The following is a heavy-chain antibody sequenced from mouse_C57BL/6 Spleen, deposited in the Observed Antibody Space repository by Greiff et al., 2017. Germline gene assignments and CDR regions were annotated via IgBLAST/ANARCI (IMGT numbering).Heavy chain of an antibody. D-gene: IGHD2-10*01. J-gene: IGHJ2*01. V-gene: IGHV5-17*01. Sequence: EVKLVESGGGLVKPGGSLKLSCAASGFTFSDYGMHWVRQAPEKGLEWVAYISSCSSTIYYADTVKGRFTISRDNAKNTLFLQMTSLRSEDTAMYYCARMTYYGNYVNYWGQGTTLTVSS. CDR2: ISSCSSTI. CDR1: GFTFSDYG. CDR3: ARMTYYGNYVNY.